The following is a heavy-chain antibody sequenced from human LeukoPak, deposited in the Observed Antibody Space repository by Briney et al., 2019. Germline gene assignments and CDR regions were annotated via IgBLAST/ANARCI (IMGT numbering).Heavy chain of an antibody. CDR1: GFTFSSYA. Sequence: PGGSLRLSCAASGFTFSSYATSWVRQAPGKGLEWVSAITDSGGSTYHADFVKGRFTISRDNAKNSLYLQMNSLRAEDTAVYYCAIRKGYCTNGVCSNWFDPWGQGTLVTVSS. D-gene: IGHD2-8*01. CDR3: AIRKGYCTNGVCSNWFDP. J-gene: IGHJ5*02. CDR2: ITDSGGST. V-gene: IGHV3-23*01.